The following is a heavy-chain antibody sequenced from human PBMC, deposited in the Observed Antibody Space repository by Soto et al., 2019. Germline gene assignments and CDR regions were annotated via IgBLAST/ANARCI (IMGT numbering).Heavy chain of an antibody. CDR2: INPNSGGT. CDR3: ARAEYSGYEGGLRGDAFDI. J-gene: IGHJ3*02. D-gene: IGHD5-12*01. V-gene: IGHV1-2*02. Sequence: QVQLVQSGAEVKKPGASVKVSCKASGYTFTGYYMHWVRQAPGQGLEWMGWINPNSGGTNYAQKFQGGVTMTRDTSISTAYMELSRLRSDDTAVYYCARAEYSGYEGGLRGDAFDIWGQGTMVTVSS. CDR1: GYTFTGYY.